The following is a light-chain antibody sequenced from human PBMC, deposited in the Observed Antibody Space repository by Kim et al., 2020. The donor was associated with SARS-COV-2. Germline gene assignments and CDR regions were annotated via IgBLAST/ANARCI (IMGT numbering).Light chain of an antibody. J-gene: IGKJ1*01. CDR1: QDISRY. CDR2: TAS. Sequence: DIQMTQSPSSLSASVGDRVTITCRASQDISRYLNWYQQKPGKAPKLLSYTASSLQSGVPSRFTGSGSETDFTLTISSLQPEDCATYYCQETYSAPRTFGQGTKVDIK. CDR3: QETYSAPRT. V-gene: IGKV1-39*01.